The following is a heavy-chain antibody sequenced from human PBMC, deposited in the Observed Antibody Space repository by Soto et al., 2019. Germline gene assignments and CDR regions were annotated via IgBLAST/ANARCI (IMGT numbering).Heavy chain of an antibody. D-gene: IGHD2-15*01. CDR2: ISPGSRYP. V-gene: IGHV3-11*06. CDR3: VRGGGGGLFDP. CDR1: GFTFGDSY. Sequence: GGSLSPSCPGSGFTFGDSYMSLMLQAPGKGLEWLSYISPGSRYPSYAYSVKCRFTISRDNPKRSLYLQMMSLTAEDTAIYYCVRGGGGGLFDPWGQGTMVTVSS. J-gene: IGHJ5*02.